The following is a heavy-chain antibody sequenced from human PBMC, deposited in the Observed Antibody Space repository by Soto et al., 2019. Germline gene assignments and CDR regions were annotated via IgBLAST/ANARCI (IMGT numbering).Heavy chain of an antibody. CDR3: AHLPWKQLRPRAPVVN. CDR2: IFWDDDK. D-gene: IGHD5-18*01. J-gene: IGHJ4*02. CDR1: GFSLSPSGVG. Sequence: SGPTLVNPTQTLTLTCTFSGFSLSPSGVGVGWIRQPLGKALEWLGIIFWDDDKRYRPSLKTRLTITKDTSKNQLVLTMTNMGPVDTATYYCAHLPWKQLRPRAPVVNWGQGIPVTVSS. V-gene: IGHV2-5*02.